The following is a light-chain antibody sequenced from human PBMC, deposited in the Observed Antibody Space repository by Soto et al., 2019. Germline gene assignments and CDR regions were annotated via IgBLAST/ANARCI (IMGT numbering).Light chain of an antibody. J-gene: IGKJ1*01. CDR1: QSVSNSY. CDR2: GAS. V-gene: IGKV3-20*01. Sequence: VLTHSECTLSLSPGERATLSWGASQSVSNSYLAWYQQKNGQAPRLVIFGASSRATGIPDRFTGSGYGTDFTLTVGRLETEDFALYYCQQYGSSPRTFGQGTKVDIK. CDR3: QQYGSSPRT.